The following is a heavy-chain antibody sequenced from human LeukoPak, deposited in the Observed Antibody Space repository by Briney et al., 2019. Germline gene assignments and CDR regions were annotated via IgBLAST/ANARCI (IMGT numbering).Heavy chain of an antibody. V-gene: IGHV4-34*01. J-gene: IGHJ4*02. CDR2: INHSGST. CDR3: ARGAGTAMVTS. CDR1: GGSFSGYY. D-gene: IGHD5-18*01. Sequence: SETLSLTCAVYGGSFSGYYWSWIRQPPGKVLEWIGEINHSGSTNYNPSLKSRVTISVDTSKNQFSLKLSSVTAADTAVYYCARGAGTAMVTSWGQGTLVTVSS.